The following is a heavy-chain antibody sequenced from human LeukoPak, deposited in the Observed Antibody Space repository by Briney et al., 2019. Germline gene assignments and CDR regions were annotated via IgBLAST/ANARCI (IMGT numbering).Heavy chain of an antibody. V-gene: IGHV3-23*01. D-gene: IGHD5-12*01. CDR1: GFTFSSYG. Sequence: GGSLRLSCAASGFTFSSYGMSWVRQAPGKELERVSVISGSGGSTYYAASVKGRFTISRDNAKNSLYLQMNSLRAEDTALYYCARVSGSIDYWGQGTLVTVSS. CDR3: ARVSGSIDY. CDR2: ISGSGGST. J-gene: IGHJ4*02.